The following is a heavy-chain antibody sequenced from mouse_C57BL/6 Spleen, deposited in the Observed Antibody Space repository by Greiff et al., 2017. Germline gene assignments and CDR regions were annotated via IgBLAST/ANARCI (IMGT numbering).Heavy chain of an antibody. D-gene: IGHD2-4*01. CDR3: ARSRYDYDWFAY. CDR1: GYTFTDYY. V-gene: IGHV1-26*01. J-gene: IGHJ3*01. CDR2: INPNNGGT. Sequence: VQLQQSGPELVKPGASVKISCKASGYTFTDYYMNWVKQSHGKSLEWIGDINPNNGGTSYNQKFKGKATLTVDKSSSTAYMELRSLTSEDSAVYYCARSRYDYDWFAYWGQGTLVTVSA.